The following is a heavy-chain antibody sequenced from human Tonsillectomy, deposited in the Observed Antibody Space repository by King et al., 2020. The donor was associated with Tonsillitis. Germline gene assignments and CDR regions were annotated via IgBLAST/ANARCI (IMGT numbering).Heavy chain of an antibody. CDR2: IYTSGST. CDR3: ARDLRYSGSYFPDS. D-gene: IGHD1-26*01. CDR1: GGSISSYY. J-gene: IGHJ4*02. Sequence: PLQESGPGLVKPSETLSLTCTVSGGSISSYYWSWIRQPAGKGLEWIGRIYTSGSTNCNPSLKSRVTMSLDTSKTHFSLRLTSVTAADTAVYYCARDLRYSGSYFPDSWGQGALVTVSS. V-gene: IGHV4-4*07.